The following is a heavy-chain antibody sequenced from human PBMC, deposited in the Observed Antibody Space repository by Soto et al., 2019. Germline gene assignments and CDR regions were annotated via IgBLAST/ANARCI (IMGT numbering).Heavy chain of an antibody. D-gene: IGHD6-25*01. V-gene: IGHV3-48*01. CDR2: ISSSSTI. J-gene: IGHJ3*02. CDR3: ARDRNAARYAFDI. CDR1: GFTFSSYS. Sequence: GGSLRLSCAASGFTFSSYSMNWVRQAPGKGLEWVSYISSSSTIYYADSVKGRFTISRDNAKNSLYLQMNSLRAEDTAVYYCARDRNAARYAFDIWGQGTMVTVSS.